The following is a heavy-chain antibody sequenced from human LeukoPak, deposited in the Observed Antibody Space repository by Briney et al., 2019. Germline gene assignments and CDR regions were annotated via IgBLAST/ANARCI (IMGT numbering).Heavy chain of an antibody. V-gene: IGHV3-21*01. J-gene: IGHJ4*02. CDR3: ARGGAVTGPPGSLDN. CDR2: IISSGSYI. D-gene: IGHD6-19*01. Sequence: SGGSLRLSCAASGFTFSSYTINWVRQAPGKGLEWVSSIISSGSYIYYADSVKGRFTISRDNAKNSLYLQMNSLRAEDTAVYYCARGGAVTGPPGSLDNWGQGTLLTVSS. CDR1: GFTFSSYT.